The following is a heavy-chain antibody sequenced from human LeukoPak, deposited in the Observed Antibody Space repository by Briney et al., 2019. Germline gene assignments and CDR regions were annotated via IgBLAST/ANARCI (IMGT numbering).Heavy chain of an antibody. D-gene: IGHD3-22*01. CDR1: GYTFTGYY. CDR3: ARDAGHYYDNLLDY. Sequence: ASVKVSCKASGYTFTGYYMHWVRQAPGQGLEWMGWINPNNGGTKYAQKFQGRVTMTRDTSISTAYMELSSLRSDDTTVYYCARDAGHYYDNLLDYWGQGTLVTVSS. J-gene: IGHJ4*02. CDR2: INPNNGGT. V-gene: IGHV1-2*02.